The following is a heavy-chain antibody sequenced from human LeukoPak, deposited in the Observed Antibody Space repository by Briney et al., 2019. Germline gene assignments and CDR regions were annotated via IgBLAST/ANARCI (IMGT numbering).Heavy chain of an antibody. CDR2: IIPILGIA. D-gene: IGHD5-12*01. Sequence: ASVKVSCKASGGTFSSYAISWVRQAPGQGLEWMGRIIPILGIANYAQKFQGRVTITADKSTSTAYMELSSLRSEDTAVYYCARDPAWLRFGAPGWGQGTLVTVSS. V-gene: IGHV1-69*04. CDR3: ARDPAWLRFGAPG. J-gene: IGHJ4*02. CDR1: GGTFSSYA.